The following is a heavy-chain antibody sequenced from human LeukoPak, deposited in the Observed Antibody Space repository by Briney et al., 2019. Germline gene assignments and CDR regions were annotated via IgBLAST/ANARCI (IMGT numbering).Heavy chain of an antibody. CDR1: GFTLRSYE. CDR3: ARETQGLDF. V-gene: IGHV3-48*03. J-gene: IGHJ4*01. D-gene: IGHD4-23*01. Sequence: GGSLRLSCVVSGFTLRSYEMNWVRQAPGKGLEWISYLSSSGTTIYYADSVKGRFTISRGNAKNSLYLQMNSLRVEDTALYFCARETQGLDFWGQGILVTVSS. CDR2: LSSSGTTI.